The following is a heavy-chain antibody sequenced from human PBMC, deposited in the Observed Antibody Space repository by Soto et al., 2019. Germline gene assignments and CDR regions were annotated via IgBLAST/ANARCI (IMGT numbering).Heavy chain of an antibody. D-gene: IGHD3-10*01. V-gene: IGHV1-3*01. Sequence: ASVKVSCKASGYTFNKYPMHWVRQAPGQGLEWMGWINAANGDTGYSQKFQGRVTLTRDTSASTAYMELSSLRSEDTAVYYCARKDYYGSGIYYFDYWGQGTLVTVSS. CDR3: ARKDYYGSGIYYFDY. J-gene: IGHJ4*02. CDR1: GYTFNKYP. CDR2: INAANGDT.